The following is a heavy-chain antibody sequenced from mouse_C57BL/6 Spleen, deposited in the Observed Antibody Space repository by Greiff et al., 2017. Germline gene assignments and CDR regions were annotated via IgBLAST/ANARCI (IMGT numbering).Heavy chain of an antibody. CDR2: IWSDGST. V-gene: IGHV2-6-1*01. D-gene: IGHD2-5*01. CDR3: ARHGDSNYNYYAMDY. CDR1: GFSLTSSG. Sequence: VKLVESGPGLVAPSQSLSITCTVSGFSLTSSGVHWVRQPPGKGLEWLVVIWSDGSTTYNSALKSRLSISKDNSKSQVFLKMNSLQTDDTAMYYCARHGDSNYNYYAMDYWGQGTSVTVSS. J-gene: IGHJ4*01.